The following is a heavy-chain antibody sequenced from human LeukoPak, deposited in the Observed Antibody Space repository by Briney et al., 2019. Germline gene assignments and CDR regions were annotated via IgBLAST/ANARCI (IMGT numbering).Heavy chain of an antibody. CDR2: ISGSGGST. V-gene: IGHV3-23*01. D-gene: IGHD3-22*01. Sequence: PGGSLRLSCAASGFTFSSYAMSWVRQAPGKGLEWVSAISGSGGSTYYADSVKGRFTISRDNSKNTLYLQMNSLRAEDTALYYCAKRGHYDPSVLRAPFDYWGQGTLVTVSS. CDR1: GFTFSSYA. J-gene: IGHJ4*02. CDR3: AKRGHYDPSVLRAPFDY.